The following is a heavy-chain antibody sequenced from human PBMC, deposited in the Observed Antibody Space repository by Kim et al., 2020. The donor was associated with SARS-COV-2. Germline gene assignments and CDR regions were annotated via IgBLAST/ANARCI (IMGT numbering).Heavy chain of an antibody. D-gene: IGHD6-19*01. CDR3: AKWGRMSSHTVAPYYFDY. CDR1: GFTFSSYA. Sequence: GGSLRLSCAASGFTFSSYAMSWVRQAPGKGLEWVSAISGSGGSTYYADSVKGRFTISRDNSKNTLYLQMNSLRAEDTAVYYCAKWGRMSSHTVAPYYFDYWGQGTLVTVSS. V-gene: IGHV3-23*01. J-gene: IGHJ4*02. CDR2: ISGSGGST.